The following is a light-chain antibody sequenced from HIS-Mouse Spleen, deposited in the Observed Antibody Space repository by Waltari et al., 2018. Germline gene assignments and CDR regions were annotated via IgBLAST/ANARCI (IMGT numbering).Light chain of an antibody. Sequence: EIVLTQSPGTLSLSPGDRVTLSCRASQSVSSSYLAWYQQKPGQAPRLLIYGASSRATGIPDRFSGSGSGTDFTLTISRLEPEDFAVYYCQQYGSSPLTFGQGTRLEIK. CDR2: GAS. V-gene: IGKV3-20*01. CDR3: QQYGSSPLT. CDR1: QSVSSSY. J-gene: IGKJ5*01.